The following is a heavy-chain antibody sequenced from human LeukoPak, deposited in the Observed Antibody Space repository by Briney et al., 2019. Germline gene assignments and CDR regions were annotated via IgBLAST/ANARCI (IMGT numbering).Heavy chain of an antibody. CDR2: IYNRGST. CDR3: ARGHYFDSSESAFDI. D-gene: IGHD3-22*01. J-gene: IGHJ3*02. V-gene: IGHV4-38-2*02. Sequence: ASETLSLTCNVSGFSISSGYYWGWIRQPPGKGLEWIGSIYNRGSTFYTPSLESRVSISVDTSKNQFSLRLNSVTAADTAVYYCARGHYFDSSESAFDIWGQGTMVTVS. CDR1: GFSISSGYY.